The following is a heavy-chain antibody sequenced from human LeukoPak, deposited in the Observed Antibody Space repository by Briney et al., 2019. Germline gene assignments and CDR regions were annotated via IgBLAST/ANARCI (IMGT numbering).Heavy chain of an antibody. Sequence: PGGSLRLSCAASGFTFSSYWMSWVRQAPGKGLEWVANIKQDGSEKYYVDSVKGRFTISRDNAKNSLYLQMNSLRAEDTALYYCAKGMVRGVKGYYGMDVWGQGTTVTVSS. J-gene: IGHJ6*02. CDR2: IKQDGSEK. CDR1: GFTFSSYW. D-gene: IGHD3-10*01. V-gene: IGHV3-7*03. CDR3: AKGMVRGVKGYYGMDV.